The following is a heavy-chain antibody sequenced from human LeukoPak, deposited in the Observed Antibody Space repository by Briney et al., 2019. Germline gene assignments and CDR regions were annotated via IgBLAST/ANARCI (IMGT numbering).Heavy chain of an antibody. CDR1: GGSFSGYY. Sequence: SETLSLTCAVYGGSFSGYYWSWIRQPPGKSLEWVGEISPSVNTQYNPSLKSRVTISLDASKSQFYLKLNSVTAADTAVYYCARRVRSADYRLDYWGQGTLVSVSS. V-gene: IGHV4-34*01. CDR2: ISPSVNT. CDR3: ARRVRSADYRLDY. J-gene: IGHJ4*02. D-gene: IGHD4-11*01.